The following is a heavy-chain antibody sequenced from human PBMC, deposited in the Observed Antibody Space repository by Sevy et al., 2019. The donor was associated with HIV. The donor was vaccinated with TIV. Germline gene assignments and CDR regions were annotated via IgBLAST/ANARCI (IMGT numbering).Heavy chain of an antibody. CDR2: IIPIFGTA. Sequence: ASVKVSCKASGGTFSSYAISWVRQAPGQGLEWMGGIIPIFGTANYAQKFQGRVTITADESTSTAYMELSSLRSEDTAAYYCARRLDIVVVPAANPNPNYYYYYCGMDAWGQGTTVTVSS. CDR1: GGTFSSYA. CDR3: ARRLDIVVVPAANPNPNYYYYYCGMDA. D-gene: IGHD2-2*03. V-gene: IGHV1-69*13. J-gene: IGHJ6*02.